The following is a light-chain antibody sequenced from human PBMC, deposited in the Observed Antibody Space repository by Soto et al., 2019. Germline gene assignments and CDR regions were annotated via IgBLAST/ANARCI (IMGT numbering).Light chain of an antibody. CDR3: NSYPSSSTYV. Sequence: QSVLTQPASVSGSPGQSITISCTGTSSDVGGFNYVSWYQQHPGKAPKLMIYDVTNRPSGVSYRFSGSKSGNTASLTISGLQSEDEADYYCNSYPSSSTYVFGTGPKVTVL. J-gene: IGLJ1*01. V-gene: IGLV2-14*03. CDR2: DVT. CDR1: SSDVGGFNY.